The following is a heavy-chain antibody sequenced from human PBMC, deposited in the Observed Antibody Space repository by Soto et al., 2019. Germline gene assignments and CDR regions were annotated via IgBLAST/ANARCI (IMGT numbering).Heavy chain of an antibody. CDR3: VNSEDYDFWSGYYSGPAGCFDY. V-gene: IGHV3-23*01. J-gene: IGHJ4*02. CDR2: ISGSGGST. D-gene: IGHD3-3*01. CDR1: GFTFSSYA. Sequence: GGSLRLSCAASGFTFSSYAMSWVRQAPGKGLEWVSAISGSGGSTYYADSVKGRFTISRDNSKNTLYLQMNSLRAEDTAVYYCVNSEDYDFWSGYYSGPAGCFDYWGQGTLVTVSS.